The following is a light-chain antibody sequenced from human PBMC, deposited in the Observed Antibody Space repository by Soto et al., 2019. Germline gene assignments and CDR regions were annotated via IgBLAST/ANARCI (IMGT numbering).Light chain of an antibody. CDR3: CSYAASHSFI. Sequence: QSVLTQYRSVSGSPGQSVTISCSGTSSDVGGYNYVSWYQQFPDKAPKVMIYDVNKRPSGVPDRFSGSKSGNTASLTISGLRAEDEADYYCCSYAASHSFIFGSGTKVTVL. J-gene: IGLJ1*01. CDR1: SSDVGGYNY. CDR2: DVN. V-gene: IGLV2-11*01.